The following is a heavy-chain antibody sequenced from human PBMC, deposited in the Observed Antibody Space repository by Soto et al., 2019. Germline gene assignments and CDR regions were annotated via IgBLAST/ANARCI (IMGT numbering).Heavy chain of an antibody. CDR1: GYTFYSHS. J-gene: IGHJ4*02. Sequence: ASVKVSCKASGYTFYSHSISWVRQAPGQGLEWMGRISADNGNTKYAQKFRGRVTMTTDTSTSTAYMELRSLRSDDTAVYYCARDPQGGYYDSSGYYYVPGPYYFDYRGQGTLVTLSS. CDR3: ARDPQGGYYDSSGYYYVPGPYYFDY. V-gene: IGHV1-18*01. D-gene: IGHD3-22*01. CDR2: ISADNGNT.